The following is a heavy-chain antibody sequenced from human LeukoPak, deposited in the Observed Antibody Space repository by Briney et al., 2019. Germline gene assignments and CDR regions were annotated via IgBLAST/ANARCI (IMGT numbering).Heavy chain of an antibody. CDR3: AREEKMEEGYYYYMDV. J-gene: IGHJ6*03. Sequence: GGSLRLSCAASGFTFSTSGMNWVRQAPGKGLEWVSYIISSSNTIYYAESVKGRFTISRDNSKNSLYLQMNSLKAEDTAVYYCAREEKMEEGYYYYMDVWGKGTTVTVSS. V-gene: IGHV3-48*01. CDR1: GFTFSTSG. CDR2: IISSSNTI. D-gene: IGHD5-24*01.